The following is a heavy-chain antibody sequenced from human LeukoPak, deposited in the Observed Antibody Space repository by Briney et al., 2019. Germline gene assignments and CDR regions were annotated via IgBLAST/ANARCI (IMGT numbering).Heavy chain of an antibody. V-gene: IGHV1-69*13. J-gene: IGHJ4*02. CDR1: GYTFIDYF. D-gene: IGHD1-1*01. CDR2: IIPIFGTA. Sequence: GASVKVSCKTSGYTFIDYFIHWVRQAPGQGLEWMGGIIPIFGTANYAQKFQGRVTITADESTSTAYMELSSLRSEDTAVYYCARGETGTTGTTLRSLNYWGQGTLVTVSS. CDR3: ARGETGTTGTTLRSLNY.